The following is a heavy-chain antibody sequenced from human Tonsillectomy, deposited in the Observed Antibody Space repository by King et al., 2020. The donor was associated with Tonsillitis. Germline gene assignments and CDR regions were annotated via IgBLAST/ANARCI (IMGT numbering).Heavy chain of an antibody. CDR2: IKQDGSEK. CDR1: GVTFGNYW. V-gene: IGHV3-7*01. CDR3: AREGCSGGSCYLGGLDY. J-gene: IGHJ4*02. D-gene: IGHD2-15*01. Sequence: EVQLVESGGGLVQPGGSLRLSCAASGVTFGNYWMNWVRQPPGKGLEWVANIKQDGSEKYYVDSVKGRFTISRDTAKNSLYLQMNSLRAEDTAVYYCAREGCSGGSCYLGGLDYWGQGSLVTVSS.